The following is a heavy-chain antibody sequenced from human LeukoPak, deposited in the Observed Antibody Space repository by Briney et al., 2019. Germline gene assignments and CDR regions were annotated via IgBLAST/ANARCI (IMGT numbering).Heavy chain of an antibody. J-gene: IGHJ3*01. CDR2: IYPGDSDT. CDR1: GFSFSDAW. V-gene: IGHV5-51*01. D-gene: IGHD3-22*01. Sequence: GGSLRLSCAASGFSFSDAWIGWVRQMPGKGLEWMGIIYPGDSDTRYSPSFQGQVTISADKSISTAYLQWSSLKASDTAMYYCARLEAYYYDSSGYSLWGQGTMVTVSS. CDR3: ARLEAYYYDSSGYSL.